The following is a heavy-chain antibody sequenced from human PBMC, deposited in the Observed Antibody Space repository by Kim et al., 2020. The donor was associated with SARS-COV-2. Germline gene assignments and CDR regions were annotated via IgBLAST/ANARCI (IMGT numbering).Heavy chain of an antibody. CDR3: AKDKTFFRIKSGGESGGMDV. J-gene: IGHJ6*02. V-gene: IGHV3-30*02. D-gene: IGHD3-16*01. Sequence: GRFTTSRDSSKNTLYLQMDSLRPEDTAVYYCAKDKTFFRIKSGGESGGMDVWGQGTTVTVSS.